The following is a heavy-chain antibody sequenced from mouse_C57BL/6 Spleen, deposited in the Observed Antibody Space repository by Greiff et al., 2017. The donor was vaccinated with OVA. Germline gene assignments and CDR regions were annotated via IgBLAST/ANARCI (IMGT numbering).Heavy chain of an antibody. Sequence: EVKLVESGGGLVKPGGSLKLSCAASGFTFSDYGMHWVRQAPEKGLEWVAYISSGSSTIYYADTVKGRFTISRDNAKNTLFLQMTSLRSEDTAMYYCAKGWLRGYFDYWGQGTTLTVSS. CDR3: AKGWLRGYFDY. V-gene: IGHV5-17*01. J-gene: IGHJ2*01. CDR2: ISSGSSTI. D-gene: IGHD2-2*01. CDR1: GFTFSDYG.